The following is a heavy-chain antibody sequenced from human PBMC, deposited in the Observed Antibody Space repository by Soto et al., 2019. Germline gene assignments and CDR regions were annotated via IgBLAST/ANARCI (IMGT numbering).Heavy chain of an antibody. V-gene: IGHV4-30-4*01. D-gene: IGHD6-13*01. J-gene: IGHJ5*02. Sequence: PSGTLSLTCHFSGGPLNSPYFYWNLVRPSPGKGFDCIGYLYFNGGTQYNPSLRTPISMSLDTSKKHFSLKMRSVTGADTAVYYCARGISKYSSWYEPHTWFDAWGQGALVTVSS. CDR1: GGPLNSPYFY. CDR2: LYFNGGT. CDR3: ARGISKYSSWYEPHTWFDA.